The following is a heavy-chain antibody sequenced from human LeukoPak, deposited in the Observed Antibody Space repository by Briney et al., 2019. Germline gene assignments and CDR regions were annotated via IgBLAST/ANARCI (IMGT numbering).Heavy chain of an antibody. Sequence: QPGGSLRLSCAASGFTFSSYWMSWVRQAPGKGLEWVANIKQDGSEKYYVDSVKGRFTISRDNAKNSLYLQMNSLRAEDTAVYYCARVGFSSSWYLGYYYYMDVWGEGTTVTVSS. V-gene: IGHV3-7*01. J-gene: IGHJ6*03. CDR3: ARVGFSSSWYLGYYYYMDV. D-gene: IGHD6-13*01. CDR2: IKQDGSEK. CDR1: GFTFSSYW.